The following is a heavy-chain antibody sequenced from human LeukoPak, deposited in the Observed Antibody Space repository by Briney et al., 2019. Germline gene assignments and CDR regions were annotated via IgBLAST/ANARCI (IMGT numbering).Heavy chain of an antibody. V-gene: IGHV4-59*01. D-gene: IGHD3-9*01. CDR3: ARDDILTGYYGNFDF. CDR2: IHYSGST. J-gene: IGHJ4*02. Sequence: PSETLSLTCTVSGGSIGSYYWTWIRQPPGKGLEWIAYIHYSGSTSSNPSLKSRVTVSVDTSNNQFSLKLTSVTAADTAVYYCARDDILTGYYGNFDFCGQGTLVTVSS. CDR1: GGSIGSYY.